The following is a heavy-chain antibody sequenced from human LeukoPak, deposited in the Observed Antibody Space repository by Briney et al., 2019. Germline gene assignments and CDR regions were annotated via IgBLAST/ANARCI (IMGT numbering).Heavy chain of an antibody. D-gene: IGHD3-22*01. V-gene: IGHV4-59*01. Sequence: SETLSLTCTVSGDSIRSYYWSWIRQPPGKGLEWIGYIYYSGSTSYNPSLKSRVFISVDTSENQFSLKLSSATAADTAVYYCARWYGISSGYSGFHYYGVDVWGQGTTVTVSS. CDR2: IYYSGST. J-gene: IGHJ6*02. CDR3: ARWYGISSGYSGFHYYGVDV. CDR1: GDSIRSYY.